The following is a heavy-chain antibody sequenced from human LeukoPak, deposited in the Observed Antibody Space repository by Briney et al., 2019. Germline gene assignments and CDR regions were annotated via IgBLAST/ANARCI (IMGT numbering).Heavy chain of an antibody. Sequence: SETLSLTCTVFGGSISSSNDYWGWLRQPPGKGLECIGGISYSGNTYYNPSLKSRVTLSIDTSNNQFSLKLTSVTAADTAVYYCARRPPNLNWFDPWGQGTLVTVSS. CDR2: ISYSGNT. J-gene: IGHJ5*02. CDR1: GGSISSSNDY. V-gene: IGHV4-39*01. CDR3: ARRPPNLNWFDP.